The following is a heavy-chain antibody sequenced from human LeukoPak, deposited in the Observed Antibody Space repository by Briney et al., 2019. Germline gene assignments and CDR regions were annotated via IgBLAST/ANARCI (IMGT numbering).Heavy chain of an antibody. CDR2: IYTSGST. J-gene: IGHJ6*02. Sequence: IRQPAGXGLEWIGRIYTSGSTNYNPSLKSRVTISVDTSKNQFSLKLSSVTAADTAVYYCARGPTWAAAGATYGMDVWGQGTTVTVSS. V-gene: IGHV4-4*07. D-gene: IGHD6-13*01. CDR3: ARGPTWAAAGATYGMDV.